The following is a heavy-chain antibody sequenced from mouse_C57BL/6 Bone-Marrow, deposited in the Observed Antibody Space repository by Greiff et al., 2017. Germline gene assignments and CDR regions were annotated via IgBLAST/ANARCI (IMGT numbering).Heavy chain of an antibody. Sequence: EVKLVESGGGLVQPGESLKLSCESNEYEFPSHDMSWVSKTPEKRLELVAALNSDVGSTYYPDTMEIRFIISRDNTNKTLYLQMSSLRSEDTALYYCARQSSLLWLRQRFAYWGQGTLVTVSA. J-gene: IGHJ3*01. CDR2: LNSDVGST. CDR3: ARQSSLLWLRQRFAY. CDR1: EYEFPSHD. D-gene: IGHD2-2*01. V-gene: IGHV5-2*01.